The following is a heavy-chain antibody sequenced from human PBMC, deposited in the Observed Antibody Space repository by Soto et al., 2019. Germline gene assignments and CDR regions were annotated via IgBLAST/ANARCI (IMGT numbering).Heavy chain of an antibody. D-gene: IGHD3-22*01. CDR1: GGSFSGYY. J-gene: IGHJ4*02. Sequence: SETLSLTCAVYGGSFSGYYWSWIRQPPGKGLEWIGEINHSGSTNYNPSLKSRVTISVDTSKNQFSLNLSSVTAADTAVYYCARRSYYDSSGYYGEDYWGQGTLVTVS. CDR2: INHSGST. CDR3: ARRSYYDSSGYYGEDY. V-gene: IGHV4-34*01.